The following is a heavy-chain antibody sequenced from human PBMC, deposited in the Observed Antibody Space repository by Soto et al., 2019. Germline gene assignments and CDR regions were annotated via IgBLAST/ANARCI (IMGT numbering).Heavy chain of an antibody. CDR2: IVPVLGTP. CDR3: ARASNYYGRGLSWFDS. Sequence: QVQLLQSGSEVKKPGSSVKVSCKASGGSFNSHAYSWVRRAPGQGLEWMGKIVPVLGTPNSAPKFQARLTINSDESTSTRHMEVSRLTSDDTAVYYCARASNYYGRGLSWFDSWGQGTMVTVSS. J-gene: IGHJ5*01. CDR1: GGSFNSHA. D-gene: IGHD3-10*01. V-gene: IGHV1-69*11.